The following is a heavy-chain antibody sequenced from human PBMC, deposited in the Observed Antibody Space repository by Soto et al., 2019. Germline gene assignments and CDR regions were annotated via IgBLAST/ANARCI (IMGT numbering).Heavy chain of an antibody. V-gene: IGHV1-18*04. D-gene: IGHD3-3*01. CDR2: ISGYNGYT. Sequence: QAQLVQSGAEVKKPGASVKVSCKTSGYTFNTYGNSWVRQVPGQGPEWMGWISGYNGYTKYAQKSQARVTMTTDTSTSTAYMDVRSLRSDDTAVYYCARPGTILGRNGMDVWGQGTTVIVSS. CDR3: ARPGTILGRNGMDV. J-gene: IGHJ6*02. CDR1: GYTFNTYG.